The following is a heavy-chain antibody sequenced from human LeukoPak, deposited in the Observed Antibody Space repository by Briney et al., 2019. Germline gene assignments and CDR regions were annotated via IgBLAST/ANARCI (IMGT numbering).Heavy chain of an antibody. V-gene: IGHV4-30-2*01. D-gene: IGHD6-13*01. CDR1: GGSISSGGYY. CDR2: IYHSGST. CDR3: ARGGIAAAVRAFDI. J-gene: IGHJ3*02. Sequence: TLSLTCTVSGGSISSGGYYWSWIRQPPGKGLEWIGYIYHSGSTYYNPSLKSRVTISVDRSKNQFSLKLSSVTAADTAVYYCARGGIAAAVRAFDIWGQGTMVTVSS.